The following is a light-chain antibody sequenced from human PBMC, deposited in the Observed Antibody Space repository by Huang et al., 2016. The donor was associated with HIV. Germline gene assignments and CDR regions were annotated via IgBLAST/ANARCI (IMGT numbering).Light chain of an antibody. Sequence: EIILTQSPATLSVSPGDRATLSCRASQSVNTNLAWYQQKPGQTPRLRIYGTSTRATGVPARFSGGGSGTEFTLTISSLQSEDFAVYYCQQYNNWPPEVTFGQGTRLEIK. V-gene: IGKV3-15*01. CDR2: GTS. CDR1: QSVNTN. J-gene: IGKJ5*01. CDR3: QQYNNWPPEVT.